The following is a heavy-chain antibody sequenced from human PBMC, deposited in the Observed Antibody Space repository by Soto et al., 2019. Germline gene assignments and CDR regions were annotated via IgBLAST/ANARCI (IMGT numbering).Heavy chain of an antibody. CDR1: GGTFSSYA. Sequence: SVKVSCKASGGTFSSYAISWVRQAPGQGLEWMGGIIPIFGTANYAQKFQGRVTITADESTSTAYMELSSLRSEDTAVYYCATVGQLRFLECSSSYGMDVWGQGTTVTVSS. V-gene: IGHV1-69*13. CDR2: IIPIFGTA. J-gene: IGHJ6*02. CDR3: ATVGQLRFLECSSSYGMDV. D-gene: IGHD3-3*01.